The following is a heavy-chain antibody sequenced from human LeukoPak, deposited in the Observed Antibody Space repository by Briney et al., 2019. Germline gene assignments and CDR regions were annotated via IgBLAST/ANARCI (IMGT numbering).Heavy chain of an antibody. J-gene: IGHJ6*02. CDR1: GGSISSSSYY. CDR2: IYYSGST. Sequence: SETLSLTCTVSGGSISSSSYYWGWIRQPPGKGLEWIGSIYYSGSTYYNPSLKSRVTISVDTSKNQFSLKLSSVTAADTAVYYCARDLGTHPAPPYYYGMDVWGQGTTVTVSS. CDR3: ARDLGTHPAPPYYYGMDV. V-gene: IGHV4-39*07.